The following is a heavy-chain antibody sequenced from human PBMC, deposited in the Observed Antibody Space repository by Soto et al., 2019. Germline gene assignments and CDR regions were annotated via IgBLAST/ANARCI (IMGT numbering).Heavy chain of an antibody. Sequence: GGSLRLSCAASRFTFSRYWMSWVRQAPGKGLEWVANIKQDGSEKYYVDSVKGRFTISRDNAKNSLYLQMNSLRAEDTAVYYCAREQRMMIFGVVTLYGMDVCGHGTPVTV. CDR1: RFTFSRYW. CDR2: IKQDGSEK. CDR3: AREQRMMIFGVVTLYGMDV. J-gene: IGHJ6*02. V-gene: IGHV3-7*01. D-gene: IGHD3-3*01.